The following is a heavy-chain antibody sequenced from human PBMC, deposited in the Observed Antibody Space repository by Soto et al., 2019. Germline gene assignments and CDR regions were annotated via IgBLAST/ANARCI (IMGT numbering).Heavy chain of an antibody. CDR1: GGSVSSGGYS. CDR2: IYYSGST. Sequence: QVQLQESGPGLVKPSQTLSLTCTVSGGSVSSGGYSWSWIRQHPGKGLEWIGYIYYSGSTYYNPSLKSLVTISVDTSKNQFSLKLSSVTAADTAVYYCARGYQSPPFDFWGQGTLVTVSS. CDR3: ARGYQSPPFDF. J-gene: IGHJ4*02. D-gene: IGHD1-20*01. V-gene: IGHV4-31*01.